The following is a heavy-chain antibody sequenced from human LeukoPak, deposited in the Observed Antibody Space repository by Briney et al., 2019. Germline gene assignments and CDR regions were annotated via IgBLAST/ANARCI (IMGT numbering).Heavy chain of an antibody. J-gene: IGHJ3*02. CDR1: GFTFTDFY. CDR2: INPDSGAT. V-gene: IGHV1-2*02. CDR3: ARGTRGGAFAT. Sequence: ASVKVSCKASGFTFTDFYMYWVRQAPGQGLEWMGWINPDSGATNYAQEFEGRVTLTRDTSITTSYMELTRLRSDDTAVYYCARGTRGGAFATWGQGTMVTVSS.